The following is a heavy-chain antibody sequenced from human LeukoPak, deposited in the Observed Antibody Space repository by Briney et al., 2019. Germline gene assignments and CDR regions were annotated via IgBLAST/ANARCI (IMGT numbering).Heavy chain of an antibody. V-gene: IGHV4-39*01. CDR1: GDSVSTNLYY. J-gene: IGHJ4*02. Sequence: SETLSLTCTVSGDSVSTNLYYWGWIRQPPGKGLEWIGNLFHSGTTYYNPSLKSRVSISVDTSKNQFSLKLNSVTAADTAVYYCARHCSGGSCPLGFDYWGQGTLVTVSS. CDR3: ARHCSGGSCPLGFDY. CDR2: LFHSGTT. D-gene: IGHD2-15*01.